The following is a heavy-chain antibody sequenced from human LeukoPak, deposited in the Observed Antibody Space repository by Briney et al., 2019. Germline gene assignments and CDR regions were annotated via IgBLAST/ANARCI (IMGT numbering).Heavy chain of an antibody. Sequence: ASVKVSCKASGYTFTGYYMHRVRQAPGQGLEWMGWINPNSGGTNYAQKFQGRVTMTRDTSISTAYMELSRLRSDDTAVYYCARDRGITMVRGTKNWFDPWGQGTLVTVSS. V-gene: IGHV1-2*02. CDR3: ARDRGITMVRGTKNWFDP. CDR1: GYTFTGYY. CDR2: INPNSGGT. J-gene: IGHJ5*02. D-gene: IGHD3-10*01.